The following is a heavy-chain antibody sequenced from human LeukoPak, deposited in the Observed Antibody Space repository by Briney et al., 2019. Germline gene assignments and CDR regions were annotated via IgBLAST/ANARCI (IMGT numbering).Heavy chain of an antibody. D-gene: IGHD1-1*01. V-gene: IGHV1-2*02. CDR2: INPNNGAT. CDR1: EYTFSGYY. CDR3: ARYNWNDVVSALDS. J-gene: IGHJ4*02. Sequence: ASVKVSCKASEYTFSGYYIHWVRQAPGQGLGWMGGINPNNGATNYAQKFQGGVTMTRDTSITTFYMEVSSLTSDDTAVFYCARYNWNDVVSALDSWGEGTLVTVSS.